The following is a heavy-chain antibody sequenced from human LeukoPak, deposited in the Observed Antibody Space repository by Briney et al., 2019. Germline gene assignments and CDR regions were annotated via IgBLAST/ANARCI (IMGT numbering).Heavy chain of an antibody. CDR3: ARDSGWSDTAMVQDY. Sequence: PSETLSLTCAVYGGSFSGYYWSWIRQPPGKGLEWIGEINHSGSTYYNPSLKSRVTISVDTSKNQFSLKLSSVTAADTAVYYCARDSGWSDTAMVQDYWGQGTLVTVSS. D-gene: IGHD5-18*01. J-gene: IGHJ4*02. CDR2: INHSGST. CDR1: GGSFSGYY. V-gene: IGHV4-34*01.